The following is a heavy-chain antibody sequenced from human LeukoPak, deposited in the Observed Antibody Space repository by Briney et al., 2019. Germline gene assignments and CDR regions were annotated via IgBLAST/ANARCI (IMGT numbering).Heavy chain of an antibody. V-gene: IGHV3-21*04. CDR1: GFTFSSYS. Sequence: GGSLRLSCAASGFTFSSYSMNWVRQAPGKGLEWVSSISSSSSYIYYADSVKGRFTISRDNAKNSLYLQMNSLRAEDTAVYYCAKDRFDFYFDYWGQGTLVTVSS. CDR2: ISSSSSYI. CDR3: AKDRFDFYFDY. D-gene: IGHD3-10*01. J-gene: IGHJ4*02.